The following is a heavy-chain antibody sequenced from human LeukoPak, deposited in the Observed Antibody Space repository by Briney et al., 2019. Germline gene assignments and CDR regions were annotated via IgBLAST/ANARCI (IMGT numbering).Heavy chain of an antibody. Sequence: SETLSLTCTVSGGSISSYYWSWIRQPPGKGLEWIGYIYYSGSTNYNPSLKSRVTISVDTSKNQYSLKLSSVTAADTAVYYCATLLRDYFDYWGQGTLVTVSS. D-gene: IGHD1-26*01. J-gene: IGHJ4*02. CDR1: GGSISSYY. CDR3: ATLLRDYFDY. CDR2: IYYSGST. V-gene: IGHV4-59*08.